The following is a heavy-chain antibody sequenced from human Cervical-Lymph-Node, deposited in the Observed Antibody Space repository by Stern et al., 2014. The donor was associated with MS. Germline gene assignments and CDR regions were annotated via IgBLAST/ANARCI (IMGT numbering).Heavy chain of an antibody. CDR1: GFTFDDYA. V-gene: IGHV3-9*01. D-gene: IGHD5/OR15-5a*01. CDR2: IRWDSGII. Sequence: EVQLVESGGDLVQPGRSLRLSCAASGFTFDDYAMHWVRRVPGKGLEWVSGIRWDSGIIDYGDSVKGRFTISRDNAKNSLYLQMNSLRPEDTALYYCAKEMLVSDEFSGNGFDVWGRGTTVTVSS. J-gene: IGHJ6*02. CDR3: AKEMLVSDEFSGNGFDV.